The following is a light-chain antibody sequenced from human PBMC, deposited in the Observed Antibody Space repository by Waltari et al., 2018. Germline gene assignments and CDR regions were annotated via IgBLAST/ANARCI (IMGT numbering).Light chain of an antibody. CDR1: LSVSTY. V-gene: IGKV3-11*01. CDR3: QQRSNGLT. J-gene: IGKJ4*01. CDR2: DAA. Sequence: ETVLTQPPDILSLSPGDRATLSCRASLSVSTYLAWYQQKPGQAPRPLVYDAANRATGIPARFSGSGSGTDFTLTISSLEPEDFAVYYCQQRSNGLTFGGGTKVEIK.